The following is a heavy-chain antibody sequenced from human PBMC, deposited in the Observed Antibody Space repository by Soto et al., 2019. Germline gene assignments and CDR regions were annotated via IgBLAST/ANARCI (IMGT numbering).Heavy chain of an antibody. Sequence: QVQLVQSGAEVKKPGASVKVSCKASGYTFTSYDINWVRQATGQGLEWMGWMNPNSGNTGYAQKFQGRVTMTRNTSISTAYMELRSLRCEDTAVYYCAGLQCSGGSCYITSFDYWGQGTLVTVSS. D-gene: IGHD2-15*01. V-gene: IGHV1-8*01. CDR2: MNPNSGNT. CDR1: GYTFTSYD. CDR3: AGLQCSGGSCYITSFDY. J-gene: IGHJ4*02.